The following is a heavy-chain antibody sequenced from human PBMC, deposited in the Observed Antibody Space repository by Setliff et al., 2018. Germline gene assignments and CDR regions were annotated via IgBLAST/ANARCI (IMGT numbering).Heavy chain of an antibody. D-gene: IGHD3-3*01. CDR3: ARAGPTLTIFRVLVISWFDP. J-gene: IGHJ5*02. V-gene: IGHV4-61*09. CDR2: FYTSGST. CDR1: GDSISSGSYY. Sequence: SSETLSLTCTVSGDSISSGSYYWTWIRQPAGKGLEWIGHFYTSGSTNYNPSLRSRVTISVDTSKNQFSLKLYSVTAADTATYYCARAGPTLTIFRVLVISWFDPWGQGSLVTVSS.